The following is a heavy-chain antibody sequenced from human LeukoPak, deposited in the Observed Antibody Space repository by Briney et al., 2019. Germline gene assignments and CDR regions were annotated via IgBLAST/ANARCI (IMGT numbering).Heavy chain of an antibody. CDR1: GLTFSSYA. Sequence: TGGSLRLSCAASGLTFSSYAMHWVRHAPGKGLAWVAVISYDGSNKYYADSVKGRFTISRDNSKNTLYLQMNSLRAEDTAVYYCAREREYYGMDVWGQGTTVTVSS. D-gene: IGHD5-24*01. J-gene: IGHJ6*02. CDR2: ISYDGSNK. CDR3: AREREYYGMDV. V-gene: IGHV3-30-3*01.